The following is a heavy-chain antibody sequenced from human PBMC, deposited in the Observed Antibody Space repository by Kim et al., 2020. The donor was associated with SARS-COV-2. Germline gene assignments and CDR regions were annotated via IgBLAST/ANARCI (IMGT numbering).Heavy chain of an antibody. CDR2: ISSSSSYI. D-gene: IGHD2-15*01. V-gene: IGHV3-21*01. CDR3: ARDYGWRYYFDY. CDR1: GFTFSSYS. Sequence: GGSLRLSCAASGFTFSSYSMNWVRQAPGKGLEWVSSISSSSSYIYYADSVKGRLTISRDNAKNSLYLQMNSLRAEDTAVYYCARDYGWRYYFDYWGQGTLVTVSS. J-gene: IGHJ4*02.